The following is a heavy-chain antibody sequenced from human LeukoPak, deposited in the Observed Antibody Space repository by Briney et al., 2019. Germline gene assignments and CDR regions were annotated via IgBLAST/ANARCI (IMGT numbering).Heavy chain of an antibody. J-gene: IGHJ4*02. D-gene: IGHD3-16*01. Sequence: GGSLRLSCAASGFTFSSYWMSWVRQAPGKGLEWVSGMSGGGGSTYYADSVKGRFTISRDNSKNTLYLQMNTLRAEDTAIYYCSKDWGTYYYFDYWGQGTLVTVSS. CDR2: MSGGGGST. CDR1: GFTFSSYW. V-gene: IGHV3-23*01. CDR3: SKDWGTYYYFDY.